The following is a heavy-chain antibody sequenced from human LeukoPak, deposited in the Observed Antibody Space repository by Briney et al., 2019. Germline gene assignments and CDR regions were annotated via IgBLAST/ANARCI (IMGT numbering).Heavy chain of an antibody. CDR1: GFHFSSHG. CDR2: ISPSGDIT. V-gene: IGHV3-23*01. J-gene: IGHJ3*01. D-gene: IGHD3/OR15-3a*01. Sequence: GGSLRLSRAASGFHFSSHGMNWVRPAPGKGLEWVSGISPSGDITYYADSVMGRFTISRDNRKSTVSLQMNSLRPEDTALYYCVRDLDWGAFDVWGQGTMVTVSS. CDR3: VRDLDWGAFDV.